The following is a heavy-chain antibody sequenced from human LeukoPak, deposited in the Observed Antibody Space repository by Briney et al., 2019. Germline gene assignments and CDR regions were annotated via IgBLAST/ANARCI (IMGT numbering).Heavy chain of an antibody. D-gene: IGHD3-22*01. V-gene: IGHV1-2*02. J-gene: IGHJ1*01. Sequence: ASVKVSCKASGYTFTGYYMHWVRQAPGQGLEWMGWINPNSGGTNYAQKFQGRVTMTRDTSTSTVYMELSSLRSEDTAVYYCARSPTEGYYDSSGSPLGPWGQGTLVTVSS. CDR1: GYTFTGYY. CDR2: INPNSGGT. CDR3: ARSPTEGYYDSSGSPLGP.